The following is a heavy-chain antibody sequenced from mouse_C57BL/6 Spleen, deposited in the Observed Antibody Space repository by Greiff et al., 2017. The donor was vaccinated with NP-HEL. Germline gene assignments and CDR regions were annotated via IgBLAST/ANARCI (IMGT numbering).Heavy chain of an antibody. V-gene: IGHV1-53*01. J-gene: IGHJ4*01. CDR1: GYTFTSYW. D-gene: IGHD1-1*01. CDR2: INPSNGGT. Sequence: VQLQQPGTELVKPGASVKLSCKASGYTFTSYWMHWVKQRPGQGLEWIGNINPSNGGTNYNEKFKSKATLTVDKSSSTAYMQLSSLTSEDSAVYYCARSPITTVVATYYYYAMDYWGQGTSVTVSS. CDR3: ARSPITTVVATYYYYAMDY.